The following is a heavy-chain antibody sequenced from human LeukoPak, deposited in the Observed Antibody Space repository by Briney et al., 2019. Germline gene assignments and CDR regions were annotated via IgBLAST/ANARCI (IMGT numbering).Heavy chain of an antibody. D-gene: IGHD1-14*01. CDR1: GGSISSSSYY. CDR3: ARRRIYWFDP. J-gene: IGHJ5*02. Sequence: PSETLSLTCTVSGGSISSSSYYWGWIRQPPGKGLEWIGSIYYSGSTYYNPSLKSRVTISVDTSKNQFSLKLSSVTAADTAVYYCARRRIYWFDPWGQGTLVTVSS. V-gene: IGHV4-39*01. CDR2: IYYSGST.